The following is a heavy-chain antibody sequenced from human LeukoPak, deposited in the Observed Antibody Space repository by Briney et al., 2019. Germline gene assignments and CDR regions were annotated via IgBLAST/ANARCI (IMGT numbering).Heavy chain of an antibody. CDR2: IYYSGST. D-gene: IGHD3-22*01. V-gene: IGHV4-31*03. CDR3: ARATYQSSGYLDY. J-gene: IGHJ4*02. CDR1: GGSISSGGYY. Sequence: SETLSLTCTVSGGSISSGGYYWSWIRQHPGKGLEWIGYIYYSGSTYYNPSLKSRVTISVDTSKNQFSLKLSSVTAADTAVYYCARATYQSSGYLDYWGQGTLVTVSS.